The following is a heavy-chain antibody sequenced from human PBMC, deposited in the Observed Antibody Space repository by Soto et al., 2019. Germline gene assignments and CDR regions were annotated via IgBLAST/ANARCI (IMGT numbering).Heavy chain of an antibody. CDR3: TRRPMWRPQWIKDYGMDV. CDR1: GYPFTGYY. V-gene: IGHV1-2*02. Sequence: GASVKVSCKASGYPFTGYYMHWVRQAPGRRHEWMGWVNPKNGDTHYVEKFQGRVSMTADMSISTGYVGLTMLESDDTVLYYRTRRPMWRPQWIKDYGMDVWGQVTTVTVSS. J-gene: IGHJ6*02. D-gene: IGHD5-12*01. CDR2: VNPKNGDT.